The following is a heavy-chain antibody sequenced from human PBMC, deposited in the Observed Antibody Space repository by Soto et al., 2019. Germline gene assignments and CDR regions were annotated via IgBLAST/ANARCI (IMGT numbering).Heavy chain of an antibody. J-gene: IGHJ4*02. CDR2: INQDGSEQ. CDR3: ARDGVAAGLYLDN. Sequence: GSLRLSCAASGFVFRSYWMSWVRQAPGKGLEWVANINQDGSEQYYVDSVRGRFIISRDNAENSLYLQMNSLRAEDTALYYCARDGVAAGLYLDNWGQGTLVTVSS. CDR1: GFVFRSYW. V-gene: IGHV3-7*01. D-gene: IGHD6-19*01.